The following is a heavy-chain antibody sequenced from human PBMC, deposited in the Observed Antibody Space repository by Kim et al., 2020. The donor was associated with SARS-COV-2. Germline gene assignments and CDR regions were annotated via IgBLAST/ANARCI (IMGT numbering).Heavy chain of an antibody. Sequence: GGSLRLSCAASGFSFSNYAMHWVRQAPGKGLEWVSAISCDGGSTYYADSLKGRFTISRDSSKNTLYLQMNSLRAEDTAVYYCAKDRSFFMIAFGGDGGVVDVGGGGPAVPVS. CDR2: ISCDGGST. J-gene: IGHJ6*02. CDR1: GFSFSNYA. V-gene: IGHV3-30*18. D-gene: IGHD3-16*01. CDR3: AKDRSFFMIAFGGDGGVVDV.